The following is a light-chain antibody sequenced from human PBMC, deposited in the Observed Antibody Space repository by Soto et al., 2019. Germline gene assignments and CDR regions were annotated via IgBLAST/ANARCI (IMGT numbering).Light chain of an antibody. Sequence: DLQMTQSPSTLSASAGDRVTITCRASQSISSWLAWYQQKPGKAPKLLIYDASSLESGVPSRFSGSGSGTEFTLTISSLQPDDFATYYCQQYNSYSQTFGQGTKV. CDR2: DAS. V-gene: IGKV1-5*01. CDR3: QQYNSYSQT. J-gene: IGKJ1*01. CDR1: QSISSW.